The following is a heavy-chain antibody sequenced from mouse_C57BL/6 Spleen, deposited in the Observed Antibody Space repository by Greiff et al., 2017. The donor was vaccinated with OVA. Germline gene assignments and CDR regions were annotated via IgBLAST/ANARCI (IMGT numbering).Heavy chain of an antibody. J-gene: IGHJ2*01. Sequence: ESGPGLVKPSQSLSLTCSVTGYSITSGYYWNWIRQFPGNKLEWMGYISYDGSNNYNPSLKNRISITRDTSKNQFFLKLNSVTTEDTATYYCAREGTAGYFDYWGQGTTLTVSS. D-gene: IGHD1-2*01. CDR2: ISYDGSN. V-gene: IGHV3-6*01. CDR1: GYSITSGYY. CDR3: AREGTAGYFDY.